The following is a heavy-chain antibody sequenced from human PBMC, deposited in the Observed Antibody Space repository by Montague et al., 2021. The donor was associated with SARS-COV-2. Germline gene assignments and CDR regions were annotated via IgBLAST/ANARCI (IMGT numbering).Heavy chain of an antibody. CDR3: ARLPDLFLWFGEALDY. CDR1: CGSISSSSYY. CDR2: IDYSGST. Sequence: SETLSLTCTVSCGSISSSSYYWGWLRRPPGKGLEWIGSIDYSGSTYYNPSLKSRVTISVDTSKNQFSLKLSSVTAADTAVYYCARLPDLFLWFGEALDYWGQGTLVTVSS. V-gene: IGHV4-39*01. D-gene: IGHD3-10*01. J-gene: IGHJ4*02.